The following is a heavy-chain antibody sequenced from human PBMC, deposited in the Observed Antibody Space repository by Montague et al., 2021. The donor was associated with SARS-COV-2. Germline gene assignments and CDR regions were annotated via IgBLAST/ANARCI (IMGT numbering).Heavy chain of an antibody. J-gene: IGHJ4*02. D-gene: IGHD1-26*01. CDR2: TYYRSKWYN. CDR1: GDSVSRNRAA. V-gene: IGHV6-1*01. CDR3: ARTSASSDY. Sequence: CAISGDSVSRNRAAWYWIRQSPSRGLEWLGRTYYRSKWYNDYAVSVKSRITINPDTSKNQISLQLNPVTPEDTAVYYCARTSASSDYWGQGTLVTVSS.